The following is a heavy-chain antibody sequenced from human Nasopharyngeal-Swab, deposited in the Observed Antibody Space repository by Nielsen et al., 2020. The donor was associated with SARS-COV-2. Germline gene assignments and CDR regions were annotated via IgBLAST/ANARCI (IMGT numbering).Heavy chain of an antibody. V-gene: IGHV4-39*01. Sequence: ETLSLTCTVSGGSISSSSYYWGWIRQPPGKGLEWIGSIYYSGSTYYNPSLKSRVTISVDTSKSQFSLKLSSVTAADTAVYYCARLSNWYFDLWGRGTLVTVSS. CDR1: GGSISSSSYY. J-gene: IGHJ2*01. CDR3: ARLSNWYFDL. CDR2: IYYSGST.